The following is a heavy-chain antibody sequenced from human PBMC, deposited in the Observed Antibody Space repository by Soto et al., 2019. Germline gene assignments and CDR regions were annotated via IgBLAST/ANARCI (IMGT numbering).Heavy chain of an antibody. Sequence: PGGSLRLSCAASGFTFSSDSMGWVRQAPGKGLEWVSSISSSGSFMNYADSVKGRFTISRDNAKNSLYLQMSSLKDEDTAVYYCARDPPTGTTLDWFDSWGQGTLGTVSS. CDR1: GFTFSSDS. CDR2: ISSSGSFM. J-gene: IGHJ5*01. V-gene: IGHV3-21*01. D-gene: IGHD1-7*01. CDR3: ARDPPTGTTLDWFDS.